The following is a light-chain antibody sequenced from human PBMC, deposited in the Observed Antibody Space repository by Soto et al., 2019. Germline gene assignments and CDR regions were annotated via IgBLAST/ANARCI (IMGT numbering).Light chain of an antibody. V-gene: IGKV1-33*01. J-gene: IGKJ4*01. Sequence: DIKMTQSPSSLPASVGDRVTITCQASQDINNYLNWYQQKPGKAPKLLIYDASDLEPGVPSRFSGSGHGTDFTFTFSSLQPEDAAIYYCQQYDDLPLTFGGGTKVDIK. CDR1: QDINNY. CDR3: QQYDDLPLT. CDR2: DAS.